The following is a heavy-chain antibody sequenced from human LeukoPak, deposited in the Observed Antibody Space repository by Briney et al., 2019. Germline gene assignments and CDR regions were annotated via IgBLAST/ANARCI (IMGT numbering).Heavy chain of an antibody. CDR2: IYYTGST. V-gene: IGHV4-59*01. CDR3: ARAQDTAMVKSYYYYYGMDV. D-gene: IGHD5-18*01. Sequence: SETLSLTCTVSGDSISSYYWSWLRQPPGKGLEWVGDIYYTGSTNYYPSLKNRLTISVPTSTNQFSLKLISVTAADTAVYYCARAQDTAMVKSYYYYYGMDVWGQGTTVTVSS. CDR1: GDSISSYY. J-gene: IGHJ6*02.